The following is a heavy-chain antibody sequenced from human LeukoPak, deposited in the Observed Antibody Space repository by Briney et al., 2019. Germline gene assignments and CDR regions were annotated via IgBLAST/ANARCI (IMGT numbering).Heavy chain of an antibody. CDR1: GFIFDGYA. Sequence: GRSLRLSCAASGFIFDGYAMNWVRQAPGKGLEWVAQVSKDGSAPCYADSVRGRFNFSRDNSKNTLSLQMDNLRVVDTAVYCCATGRVQLDYWGEGALVSVSS. CDR2: VSKDGSAP. CDR3: ATGRVQLDY. V-gene: IGHV3-30*03. J-gene: IGHJ4*02. D-gene: IGHD3-10*01.